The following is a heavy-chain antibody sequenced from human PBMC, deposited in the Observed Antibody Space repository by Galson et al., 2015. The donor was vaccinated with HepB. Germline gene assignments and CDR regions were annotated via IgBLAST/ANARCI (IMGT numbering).Heavy chain of an antibody. CDR2: ISSSSFTI. Sequence: SLRLSCAASGFTFSSYSMNWVRQAPGKGLEWVSYISSSSFTIYYADSVKGRFTISRDNAKNSLYLQMNSLRAEDTAVYYCACMVRGVINYWGQGTLVTVSS. CDR3: ACMVRGVINY. CDR1: GFTFSSYS. J-gene: IGHJ4*02. V-gene: IGHV3-48*04. D-gene: IGHD3-10*01.